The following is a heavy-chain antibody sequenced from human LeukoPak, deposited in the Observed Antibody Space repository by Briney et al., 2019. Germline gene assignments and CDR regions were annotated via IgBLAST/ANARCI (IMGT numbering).Heavy chain of an antibody. J-gene: IGHJ6*02. CDR3: ARGETTIFGVVSYGMDV. V-gene: IGHV3-23*01. CDR1: GFTFSSYA. CDR2: ISGSGGST. Sequence: GGSLRLSCAASGFTFSSYAMSWVRQAPGKGLEWVSAISGSGGSTYYADSVKGRFTISRDNAKNSLYLQMNSLRAEDTAVYYCARGETTIFGVVSYGMDVWGQGTTVTVSS. D-gene: IGHD3-3*01.